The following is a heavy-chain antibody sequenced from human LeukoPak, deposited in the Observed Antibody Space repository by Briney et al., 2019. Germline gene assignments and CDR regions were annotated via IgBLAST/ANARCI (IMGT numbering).Heavy chain of an antibody. CDR2: IDSSSSTI. CDR3: ARAPMVRGVITSFDQ. CDR1: GFTFSSSS. Sequence: PGGSLRLSCAASGFTFSSSSMTWVRQAPGRGLEWVSYIDSSSSTIYSADSVRGRFTISRDNAENSLYLQMSSLRDEDTAVYYCARAPMVRGVITSFDQWGQEPSSPSPQ. V-gene: IGHV3-48*02. D-gene: IGHD3-10*01. J-gene: IGHJ4*01.